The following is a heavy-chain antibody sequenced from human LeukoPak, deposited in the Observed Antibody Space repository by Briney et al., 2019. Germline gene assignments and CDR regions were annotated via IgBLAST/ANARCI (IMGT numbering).Heavy chain of an antibody. J-gene: IGHJ4*02. D-gene: IGHD3-22*01. CDR3: ARVQYYDSSGYLDY. CDR2: ISSDGSNK. CDR1: GFTFSSYG. V-gene: IGHV3-30*03. Sequence: PGRSLRLSCAVCGFTFSSYGMHLVRQAPGKGLEWMAVISSDGSNKYYVDSVKGRFTISRDNSKNTLYLQMNSLRAEDTALYYCARVQYYDSSGYLDYWGQGTLVTVSS.